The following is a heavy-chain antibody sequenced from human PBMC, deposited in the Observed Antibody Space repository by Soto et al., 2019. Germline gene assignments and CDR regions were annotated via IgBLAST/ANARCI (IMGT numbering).Heavy chain of an antibody. J-gene: IGHJ4*02. V-gene: IGHV1-18*01. CDR2: ISAHNGNT. D-gene: IGHD3-16*01. CDR1: GYAFTTYG. Sequence: QVHLVQSGAEVKKPGASVKVSCQGSGYAFTTYGITWVRQAPGQGLEWMGWISAHNGNTNYAQKLQGRVTVTRDTSTSTAYMELRSLRYDDTVVYYCARGGDGDYWGQGALVTGSS. CDR3: ARGGDGDY.